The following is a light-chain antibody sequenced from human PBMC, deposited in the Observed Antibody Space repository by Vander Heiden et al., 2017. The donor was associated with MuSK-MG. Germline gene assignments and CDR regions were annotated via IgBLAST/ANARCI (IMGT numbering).Light chain of an antibody. V-gene: IGKV1-39*01. CDR3: QQSYTTPPEDS. CDR1: QSIRSY. Sequence: IQMPQSPSSLSASVGDRVTITCRASQSIRSYLNWYQQRPGKAPKLLIYGASSLHSGVPPRFSGSGSGTDFTLTISSLQPEDSATYYCQQSYTTPPEDSFGQGTKLEIK. J-gene: IGKJ2*03. CDR2: GAS.